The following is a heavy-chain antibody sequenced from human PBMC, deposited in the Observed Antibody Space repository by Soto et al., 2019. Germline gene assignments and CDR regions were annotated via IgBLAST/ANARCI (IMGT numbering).Heavy chain of an antibody. CDR1: GYTFTSYG. Sequence: RASVKVSCKASGYTFTSYGISWVRQAPGQGLEWMGWISAYNGNTNYAQKLQGRVTMTTDTSTSTAYMEPRSLRSDDTAVYYCARVDYDFWSGYYSRVPNWFDPWGQGTLVTVSS. CDR3: ARVDYDFWSGYYSRVPNWFDP. V-gene: IGHV1-18*04. D-gene: IGHD3-3*01. J-gene: IGHJ5*02. CDR2: ISAYNGNT.